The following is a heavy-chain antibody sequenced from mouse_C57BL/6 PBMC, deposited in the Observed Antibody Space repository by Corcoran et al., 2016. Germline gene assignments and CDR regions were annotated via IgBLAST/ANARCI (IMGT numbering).Heavy chain of an antibody. J-gene: IGHJ1*03. Sequence: QIQLVQSGPELKKPGETVKISCKASGYTFTTYGMSWVKQAPGKGLKWMGWINTYSGVPTYADDFKGRFAFSLETSASTAYLQINNLKNEDTATDFCARYDGSHWYFDVWGTGTTVTGSS. D-gene: IGHD2-3*01. CDR2: INTYSGVP. V-gene: IGHV9-3*01. CDR1: GYTFTTYG. CDR3: ARYDGSHWYFDV.